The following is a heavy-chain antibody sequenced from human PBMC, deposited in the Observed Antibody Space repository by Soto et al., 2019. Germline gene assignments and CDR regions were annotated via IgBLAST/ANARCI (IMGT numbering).Heavy chain of an antibody. CDR2: IYHSGST. V-gene: IGHV4-4*02. CDR1: GGSISSSNW. J-gene: IGHJ6*01. Sequence: QVQLQESGPGLVKPSGTLSLTCAVSGGSISSSNWWSWVRQPPGKGLEWIGDIYHSGSTNYNPSLKGRVTISVDKSKNLFSLKLSSVTAADTAVYYCARGYYDFWSGYYRAHYYGMDVWGQGTTVTVSS. D-gene: IGHD3-3*01. CDR3: ARGYYDFWSGYYRAHYYGMDV.